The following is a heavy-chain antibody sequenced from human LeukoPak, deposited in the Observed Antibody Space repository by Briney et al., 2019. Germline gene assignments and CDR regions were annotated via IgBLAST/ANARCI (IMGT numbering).Heavy chain of an antibody. CDR1: GFTFDDNA. J-gene: IGHJ1*01. V-gene: IGHV3-9*01. D-gene: IGHD6-19*01. CDR3: VKDWGSSGKGNFQH. CDR2: ISWNSHSI. Sequence: PGGSLRLSCAASGFTFDDNAMRWVRQAPGKGLEWVSGISWNSHSIGYADSVKGRSTISRDNAKNSLYLQMNSLRADDTALYYCVKDWGSSGKGNFQHWGQGTLVTVSS.